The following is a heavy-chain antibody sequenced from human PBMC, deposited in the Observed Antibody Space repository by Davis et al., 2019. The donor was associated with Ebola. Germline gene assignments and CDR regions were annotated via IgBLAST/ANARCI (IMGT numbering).Heavy chain of an antibody. Sequence: SETLSLTCTVSGGSISSYYWSWIRQPPGKGLEWIGYIYYSGTTNYNPSLKSRVTISVDTSKSQFSLKLNSVTAADTAVYYCARDGGVGGDFDYWGQGTLVTVSS. CDR3: ARDGGVGGDFDY. J-gene: IGHJ4*02. CDR1: GGSISSYY. CDR2: IYYSGTT. V-gene: IGHV4-59*12. D-gene: IGHD3-16*01.